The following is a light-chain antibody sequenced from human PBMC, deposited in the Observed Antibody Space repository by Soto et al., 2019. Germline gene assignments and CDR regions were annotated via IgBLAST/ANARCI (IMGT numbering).Light chain of an antibody. CDR2: DTK. J-gene: IGLJ2*01. V-gene: IGLV7-46*01. CDR1: TGAVTSGHY. Sequence: QAVVTQEPSLTVSPGGTVTLTCGSSTGAVTSGHYPYWFQQKPGQAPRTLIYDTKNKHSWTPARFSGCLLGGKAALTLSGAQAEDDAEYYCSLSYSGPVVFGGGTKLTVL. CDR3: SLSYSGPVV.